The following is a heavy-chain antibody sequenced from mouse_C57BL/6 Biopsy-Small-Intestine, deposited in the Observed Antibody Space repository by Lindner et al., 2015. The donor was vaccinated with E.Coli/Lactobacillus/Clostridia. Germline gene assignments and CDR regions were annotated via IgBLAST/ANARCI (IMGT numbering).Heavy chain of an antibody. Sequence: VQLQESGAELMKPGASVNLSCKASGYIFTDYWIEWIKQRPGHGLEWVGESLPGSISSNYNEKFRGKATFTADTSSNTAYMQLSSLTTEDSAIYYCARLRVDFSFVYWGQGTLVTVSA. CDR1: GYIFTDYW. J-gene: IGHJ3*01. CDR2: SLPGSISS. D-gene: IGHD1-1*02. V-gene: IGHV1-9*01. CDR3: ARLRVDFSFVY.